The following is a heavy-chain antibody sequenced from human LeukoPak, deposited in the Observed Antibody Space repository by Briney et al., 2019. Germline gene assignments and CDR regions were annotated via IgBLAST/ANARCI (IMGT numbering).Heavy chain of an antibody. J-gene: IGHJ4*02. CDR3: AGSLKFITMIPRY. CDR1: GGTFSSYA. Sequence: EASVKVSCKASGGTFSSYAISWVRQAPGQGLEWMGGIIPIFGTANYAQKFQGRVTITADESTSTAYMELSSLRSEDTAVFYCAGSLKFITMIPRYWGQGTLVTVSS. CDR2: IIPIFGTA. V-gene: IGHV1-69*13. D-gene: IGHD3-22*01.